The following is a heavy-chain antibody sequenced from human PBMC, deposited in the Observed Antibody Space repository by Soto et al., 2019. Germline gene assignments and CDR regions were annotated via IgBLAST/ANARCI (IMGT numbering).Heavy chain of an antibody. CDR1: GGSFSGYY. V-gene: IGHV4-34*01. J-gene: IGHJ4*02. Sequence: TLSLTCAVYGGSFSGYYWSWIRQPPGKGLEWIGEINHSGSTNYNPSLKSRVTISVDTSKNHFSLRLSSVTAADTAVYYCSRVFGAYWYFDYWGQGTLVTVSS. CDR2: INHSGST. CDR3: SRVFGAYWYFDY. D-gene: IGHD2-8*02.